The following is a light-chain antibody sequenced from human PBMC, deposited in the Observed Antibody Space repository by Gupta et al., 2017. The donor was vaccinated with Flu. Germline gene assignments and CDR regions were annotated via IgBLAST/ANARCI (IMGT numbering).Light chain of an antibody. Sequence: IVLTQSPGTLSLSPGERATRSCRASQSVASYLVWNQQKPGQAPRHLIYGASSRATGIPDRFSGSGYVTDFSLTSSRREAEDFAVYYGQHDGTSHTFGQGTKVEIK. CDR3: QHDGTSHT. CDR1: QSVASY. J-gene: IGKJ2*01. V-gene: IGKV3-20*01. CDR2: GAS.